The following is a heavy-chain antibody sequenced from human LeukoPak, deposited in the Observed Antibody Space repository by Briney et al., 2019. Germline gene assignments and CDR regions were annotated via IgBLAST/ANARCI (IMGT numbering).Heavy chain of an antibody. CDR2: IYTSGST. CDR3: ARDSVGFGELLVFDY. Sequence: SETLSLTCTVSGGSISSYYWSWIRQPAGKGLEWIGRIYTSGSTNYNPSLKSRVTISVDTSKNQFSLKLSSVTAADTAVYYCARDSVGFGELLVFDYWGQGTLVTVSS. J-gene: IGHJ4*02. CDR1: GGSISSYY. V-gene: IGHV4-4*07. D-gene: IGHD3-10*01.